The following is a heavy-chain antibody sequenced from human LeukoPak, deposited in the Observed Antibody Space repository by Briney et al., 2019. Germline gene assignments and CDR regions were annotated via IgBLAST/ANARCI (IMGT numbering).Heavy chain of an antibody. CDR1: GGSISSSSYY. D-gene: IGHD2-21*02. V-gene: IGHV4-61*05. J-gene: IGHJ5*02. Sequence: SETLSLTCTVSGGSISSSSYYWGWIRQPPGKGLEWIGYIYYSGSTNYNPSLKSRVTISVDTSKNQFSLKLSSVTAADTAVYYCATGDVVTARWGHKTNWFDPWGQGTLVTVSS. CDR2: IYYSGST. CDR3: ATGDVVTARWGHKTNWFDP.